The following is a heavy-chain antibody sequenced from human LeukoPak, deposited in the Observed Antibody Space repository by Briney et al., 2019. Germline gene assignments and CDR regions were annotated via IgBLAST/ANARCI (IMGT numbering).Heavy chain of an antibody. CDR1: GYTFTGYY. J-gene: IGHJ4*02. D-gene: IGHD3-10*01. CDR2: INPNTGGT. CDR3: ARGGGYYYASGSHPFDY. Sequence: ASVKVSCKPSGYTFTGYYMHWVRQAPGQGLEWMGWINPNTGGTNYAQKFEGRVTMTRDTSISTAYMELSRLTSGDTAVYYCARGGGYYYASGSHPFDYWGQGTLVTVSS. V-gene: IGHV1-2*02.